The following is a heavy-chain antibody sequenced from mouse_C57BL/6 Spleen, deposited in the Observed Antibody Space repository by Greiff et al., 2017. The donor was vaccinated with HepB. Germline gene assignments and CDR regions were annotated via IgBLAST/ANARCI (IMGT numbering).Heavy chain of an antibody. D-gene: IGHD2-3*01. CDR3: AREIDDPFAY. CDR1: GYTFTDYY. CDR2: IYPGSGNT. J-gene: IGHJ3*01. Sequence: QVHVKQSGAELVRPGASVKLSCKASGYTFTDYYINWVKQRPGQGLEWIARIYPGSGNTYYNEKFKGKATLTAEKSSSTAYMQLSSLTSEDSAVYFCAREIDDPFAYGGQGTLVTVSA. V-gene: IGHV1-76*01.